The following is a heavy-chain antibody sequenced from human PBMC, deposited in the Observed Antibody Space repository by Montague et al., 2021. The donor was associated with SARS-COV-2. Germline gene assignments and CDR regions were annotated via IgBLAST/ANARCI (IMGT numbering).Heavy chain of an antibody. V-gene: IGHV3-23*01. D-gene: IGHD3-10*01. CDR1: EFTFSSSA. CDR2: SSGSDGGT. CDR3: AKDSYYYGLGYGMDV. J-gene: IGHJ6*02. Sequence: SLRLSCAASEFTFSSSAMNWVRQAPGKGLEWVSGSSGSDGGTHYADSVKGRFTISRDNSKNVLYLQMNSLRAEDTALYYCAKDSYYYGLGYGMDVWGQGTTVTVSS.